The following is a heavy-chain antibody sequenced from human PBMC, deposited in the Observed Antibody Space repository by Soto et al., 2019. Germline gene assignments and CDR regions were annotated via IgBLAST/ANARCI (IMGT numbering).Heavy chain of an antibody. CDR1: GGSFSGYY. Sequence: SETLSLTCAVYGGSFSGYYWSWIRQPPGKGLEWIGEINHSGSTNFNPSIKSRVSISVDTSKKQFSLKLSSVTAADTAVYYCAAHLKTTVTAYWYFDLWGRGTLVTVSS. J-gene: IGHJ2*01. D-gene: IGHD4-17*01. CDR2: INHSGST. V-gene: IGHV4-34*01. CDR3: AAHLKTTVTAYWYFDL.